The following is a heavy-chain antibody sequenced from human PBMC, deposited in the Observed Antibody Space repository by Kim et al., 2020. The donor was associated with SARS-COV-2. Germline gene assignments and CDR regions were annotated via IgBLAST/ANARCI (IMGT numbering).Heavy chain of an antibody. Sequence: ASVKVSCKASGYTFTSYGISWVRQAPGQGLEWMGWISAYNGNTNYAQKLQGRVTMTTDTSTSTAYMELRSLRSDDTAVYYCARVPVSSSWYGWIPHDYYYDGMDVWGQGTTVTVSS. CDR2: ISAYNGNT. V-gene: IGHV1-18*04. J-gene: IGHJ6*02. D-gene: IGHD6-13*01. CDR3: ARVPVSSSWYGWIPHDYYYDGMDV. CDR1: GYTFTSYG.